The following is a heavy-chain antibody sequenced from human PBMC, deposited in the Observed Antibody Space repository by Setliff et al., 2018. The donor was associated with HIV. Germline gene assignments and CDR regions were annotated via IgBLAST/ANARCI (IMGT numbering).Heavy chain of an antibody. J-gene: IGHJ4*02. CDR1: GASISSGSYY. Sequence: SETLSLTCTVSGASISSGSYYWGWFRQPPGKGLEWIGTLYFTGSTYYNPSLKSRVTISVDTSKNQFSLRLSSVTAADTAVYYCARSGSSSPYYFDYWGQGTLVTVSS. D-gene: IGHD6-6*01. CDR3: ARSGSSSPYYFDY. CDR2: LYFTGST. V-gene: IGHV4-39*07.